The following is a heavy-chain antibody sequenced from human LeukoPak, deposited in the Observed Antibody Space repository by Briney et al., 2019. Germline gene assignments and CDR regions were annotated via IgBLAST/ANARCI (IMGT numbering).Heavy chain of an antibody. J-gene: IGHJ2*01. CDR3: ARPLTGTNWYFDL. D-gene: IGHD1/OR15-1a*01. Sequence: SETLSLTCTVSGGSISSYYWGWIRQPPGKGLEWIGSIYYSGSTYYNPSLKSRVTISVDTSKNQFSLKLSSVTAADTAVYYCARPLTGTNWYFDLWGRGTLVTVSS. CDR2: IYYSGST. V-gene: IGHV4-39*01. CDR1: GGSISSYY.